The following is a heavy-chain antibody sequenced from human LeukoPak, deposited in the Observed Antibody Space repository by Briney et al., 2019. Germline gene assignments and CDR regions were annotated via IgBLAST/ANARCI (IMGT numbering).Heavy chain of an antibody. D-gene: IGHD5-18*01. Sequence: PGGSLRLSCAASGFSFSDYAIHWVRQAPGKGLEWVAVISFDGSNKYYADSVKGRFTISRDNSKNTLYLQMNSLRAEDTAVYYCAREVDTTMVLDYWGQGTLVTVSS. CDR2: ISFDGSNK. V-gene: IGHV3-30-3*01. CDR3: AREVDTTMVLDY. J-gene: IGHJ4*02. CDR1: GFSFSDYA.